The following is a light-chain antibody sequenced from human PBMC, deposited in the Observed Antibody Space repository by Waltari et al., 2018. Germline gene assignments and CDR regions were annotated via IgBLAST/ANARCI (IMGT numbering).Light chain of an antibody. CDR2: DVT. CDR3: CSYAGSYTYV. V-gene: IGLV2-11*01. CDR1: SGGVGAYDS. J-gene: IGLJ1*01. Sequence: QSALTQPRSVSGSPGQSVTVSCSGTSGGVGAYDSFSWYQKYPGKAPKVVIYDVTKRPSGIPDRFSGSKSGNTASLTISGLQADDEADYYCCSYAGSYTYVFGSGTKVTVL.